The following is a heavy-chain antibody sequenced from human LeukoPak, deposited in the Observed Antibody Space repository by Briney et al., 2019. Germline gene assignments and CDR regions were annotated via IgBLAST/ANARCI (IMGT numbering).Heavy chain of an antibody. CDR3: ARDSQTTIMDY. D-gene: IGHD4-17*01. J-gene: IGHJ4*02. CDR2: IYYSGST. V-gene: IGHV4-59*02. CDR1: GGSVSSYY. Sequence: SETLSLTCTVSGGSVSSYYWSWIRQPPGKGLEWIGYIYYSGSTNYNPSLKSRVTISVGTSKNQFSLKLSSVTAADTAVYYCARDSQTTIMDYWGQGTLVTVSS.